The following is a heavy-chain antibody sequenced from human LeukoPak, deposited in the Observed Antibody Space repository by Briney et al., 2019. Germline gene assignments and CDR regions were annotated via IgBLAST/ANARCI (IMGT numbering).Heavy chain of an antibody. Sequence: GASVKVSCKASGGTFSSYAISWVRQAPGQGLEWMGGIIPIFGTANYAQKFQGRVTITADESTSTAYMELSSPRSEDTAVYYCAREPGEMATIGPFDYWGQGTLDTVSS. CDR3: AREPGEMATIGPFDY. CDR1: GGTFSSYA. J-gene: IGHJ4*02. CDR2: IIPIFGTA. D-gene: IGHD5-24*01. V-gene: IGHV1-69*13.